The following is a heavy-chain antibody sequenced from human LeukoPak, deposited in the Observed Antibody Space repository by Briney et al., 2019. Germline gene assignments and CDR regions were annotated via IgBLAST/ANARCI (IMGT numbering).Heavy chain of an antibody. D-gene: IGHD3-22*01. V-gene: IGHV4-59*01. Sequence: SETLFLTCTVSGGSINSYYWSWIRQPPGKGLEWIGYIYYSGSTNYNPSLKSRVTISVDTSKNQFSLKLSSVTAADTAVYYCARARYGGYYSYWGQGTLVTVSS. CDR2: IYYSGST. J-gene: IGHJ4*02. CDR3: ARARYGGYYSY. CDR1: GGSINSYY.